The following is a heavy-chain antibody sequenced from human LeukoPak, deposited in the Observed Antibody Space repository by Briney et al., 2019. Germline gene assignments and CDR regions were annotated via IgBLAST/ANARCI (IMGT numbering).Heavy chain of an antibody. Sequence: GVSLRLSCSASGFTFSTYWMSWVRQAPGKGLEWVANMRRDGNEIYYLDSVRGRFTISRDNAKNSLYLQMNSLRAEDTAVYYCARLCWGSQLAGFDSWGQGTLVTVSS. CDR1: GFTFSTYW. J-gene: IGHJ4*02. D-gene: IGHD3-10*02. CDR3: ARLCWGSQLAGFDS. CDR2: MRRDGNEI. V-gene: IGHV3-7*01.